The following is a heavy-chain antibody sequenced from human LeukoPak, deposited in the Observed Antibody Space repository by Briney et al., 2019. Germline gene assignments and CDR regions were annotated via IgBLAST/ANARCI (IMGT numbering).Heavy chain of an antibody. D-gene: IGHD3-10*01. V-gene: IGHV3-7*01. CDR2: IKEDGSET. CDR3: ARPLFGAISPGY. CDR1: GLTFSSHW. Sequence: PGGSLRLSLAASGLTFSSHWMTWVRQAPGRGLEWVANIKEDGSETFYGDSVKGRFTISRDNAENSLNLQMNTLRPEDTAMYYCARPLFGAISPGYWGQGTLVTVSS. J-gene: IGHJ4*02.